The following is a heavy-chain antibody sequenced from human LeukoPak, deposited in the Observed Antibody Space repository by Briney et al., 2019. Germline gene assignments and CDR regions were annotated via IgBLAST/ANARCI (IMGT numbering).Heavy chain of an antibody. J-gene: IGHJ6*02. V-gene: IGHV1-69*04. D-gene: IGHD3-22*01. CDR2: IIPILGIA. Sequence: ASVKVSCKASGGTFSSYAISWVRQAPGQGLEWMGRIIPILGIANYAQKFQGRVTITADKSTSTAYMELSSLRSEDTAVYYCARSDRMIVVVTYYYGMDVWGQGTTVTVSS. CDR3: ARSDRMIVVVTYYYGMDV. CDR1: GGTFSSYA.